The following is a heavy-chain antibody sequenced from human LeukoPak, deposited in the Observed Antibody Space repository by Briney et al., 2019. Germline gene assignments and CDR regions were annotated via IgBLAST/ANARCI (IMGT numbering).Heavy chain of an antibody. CDR3: ARDLESFDY. V-gene: IGHV3-33*01. D-gene: IGHD5-24*01. CDR1: GFLVSSCG. Sequence: GGSLRLSCAASGFLVSSCGMHWVRQAPGKGLEWLAVIWSNGINNYYADSVKGRFTISRDNSKNTLYLQMNSLRAEDTAVYYCARDLESFDYWGQGTLVTVSS. J-gene: IGHJ4*02. CDR2: IWSNGINN.